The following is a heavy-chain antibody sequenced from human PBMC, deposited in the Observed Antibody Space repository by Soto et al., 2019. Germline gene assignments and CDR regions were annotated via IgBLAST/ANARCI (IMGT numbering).Heavy chain of an antibody. CDR3: AKDYGVRGIMTDSFPS. Sequence: EVQLLESGGGLVQPGGSLRISCTASGFTFDNYAMAWVRQAPGKGLEWVAGISGSGDRTNYVDSVKGRFTMSRDNSKNRLYLQMKSLRAEDTALYYCAKDYGVRGIMTDSFPSWGQGTRVAVSS. J-gene: IGHJ5*02. CDR1: GFTFDNYA. D-gene: IGHD3-10*01. V-gene: IGHV3-23*01. CDR2: ISGSGDRT.